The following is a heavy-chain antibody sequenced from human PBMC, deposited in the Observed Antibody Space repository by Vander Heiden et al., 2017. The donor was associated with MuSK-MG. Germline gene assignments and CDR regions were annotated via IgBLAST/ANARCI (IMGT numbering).Heavy chain of an antibody. Sequence: QVQLVQSGAEVKKSGASVKVSCKASGYTFTSYVMHWVRQAPGQRLEWMGWINAGNGDTKYSQKFQGRVTITRDTSASTVYMELSSLRSEDTAVYYCARGGSYGSLDDWGQGTLVTVSS. D-gene: IGHD1-26*01. J-gene: IGHJ4*02. CDR1: GYTFTSYV. CDR2: INAGNGDT. V-gene: IGHV1-3*01. CDR3: ARGGSYGSLDD.